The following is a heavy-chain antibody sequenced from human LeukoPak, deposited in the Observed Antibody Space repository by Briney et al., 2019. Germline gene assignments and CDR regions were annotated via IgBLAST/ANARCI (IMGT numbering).Heavy chain of an antibody. D-gene: IGHD6-13*01. CDR3: AKDHGSSWYYFDY. Sequence: GGSLRLSCAASGFTFSSYGMHRVRQAPGKGLEGVAVIWYDGSNKYYADSVTGRFTISRDNPKNTLYLQMNGLRAEDTAVYYCAKDHGSSWYYFDYWGQGTLVTVSS. CDR1: GFTFSSYG. CDR2: IWYDGSNK. V-gene: IGHV3-33*06. J-gene: IGHJ4*02.